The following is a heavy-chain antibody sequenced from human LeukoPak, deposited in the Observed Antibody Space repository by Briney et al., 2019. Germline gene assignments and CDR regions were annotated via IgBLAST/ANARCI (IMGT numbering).Heavy chain of an antibody. CDR3: ARVTMIVVVDAFDI. CDR2: IIPIFGTA. Sequence: ASVKVSCKASGGTFSSYAISWVRQAPGQGLEWMGGIIPIFGTANYAQKFQGRVTITADKSTSTAYMELSSLRSDDTAVYYCARVTMIVVVDAFDIWGQGTMVTVSS. CDR1: GGTFSSYA. V-gene: IGHV1-69*06. J-gene: IGHJ3*02. D-gene: IGHD3-22*01.